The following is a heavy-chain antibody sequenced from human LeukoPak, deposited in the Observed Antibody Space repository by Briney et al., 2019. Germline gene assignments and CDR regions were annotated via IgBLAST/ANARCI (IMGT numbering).Heavy chain of an antibody. V-gene: IGHV1-2*04. CDR3: AQSVGARDGMDV. D-gene: IGHD1-26*01. CDR2: INPNSGGT. Sequence: GASVKVSCTASGYTFTGYYMHWVRQAPGQGLEWMGWINPNSGGTNYAQKFQGWVTMTRDTSISTAYMELSRLRSDDTAVYYCAQSVGARDGMDVWGQGTTVTVSS. CDR1: GYTFTGYY. J-gene: IGHJ6*02.